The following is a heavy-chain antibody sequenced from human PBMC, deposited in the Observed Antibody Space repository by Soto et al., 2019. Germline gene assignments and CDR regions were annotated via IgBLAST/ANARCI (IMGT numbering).Heavy chain of an antibody. V-gene: IGHV1-69*06. D-gene: IGHD3-10*01. CDR3: ARDYYGSGSYYSLHYYYYGMDV. J-gene: IGHJ6*02. CDR1: GGTFSSYA. CDR2: IIPIFGTA. Sequence: SVKVSCKASGGTFSSYAISWVRQAPGQGLEWMGGIIPIFGTANYAQKFQGRVTITADKSTSTAYMELSSLRSEDTAVYYCARDYYGSGSYYSLHYYYYGMDVWGQGTTVTVSS.